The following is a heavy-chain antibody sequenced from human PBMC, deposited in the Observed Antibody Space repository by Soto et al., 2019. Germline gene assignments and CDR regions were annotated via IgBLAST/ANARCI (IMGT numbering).Heavy chain of an antibody. V-gene: IGHV3-11*01. Sequence: GGSLRLSWAGSGFTFSDYYVSWIRQAPGKGLEWVSYISSSGSTIYYADSVKGRFTISRDNAKNSLYLQMNSLRAEDTAVYYCARSPDSGSLDWGQGTLVTVSS. D-gene: IGHD3-10*01. CDR1: GFTFSDYY. CDR2: ISSSGSTI. CDR3: ARSPDSGSLD. J-gene: IGHJ4*02.